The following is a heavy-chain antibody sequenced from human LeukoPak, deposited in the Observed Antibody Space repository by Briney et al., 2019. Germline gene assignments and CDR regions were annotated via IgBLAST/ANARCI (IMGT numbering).Heavy chain of an antibody. Sequence: PGGSLRLSCAASGFTFSSYGMHWVRQAPGKGLEWVAVISYDGSNKYYADSVKGRFTISRDNSKNTLYLQMNSLRAEDTAVYYCAKDPAYSSSWTFDYWGQGTLVTVSS. CDR1: GFTFSSYG. CDR2: ISYDGSNK. J-gene: IGHJ4*02. V-gene: IGHV3-30*18. CDR3: AKDPAYSSSWTFDY. D-gene: IGHD6-13*01.